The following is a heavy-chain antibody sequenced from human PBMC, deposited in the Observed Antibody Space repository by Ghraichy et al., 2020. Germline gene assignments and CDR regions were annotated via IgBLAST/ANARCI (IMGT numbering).Heavy chain of an antibody. CDR1: GFTFSNYW. Sequence: GGSLRLSCAASGFTFSNYWMHWVRQVPGKGLVWVSGIGNDGSSTKYADSVMGRFSISRDNAKNTLYLHMHSLRAEDTAVYYCATDLPHNCFDWGQGTLVTVSS. D-gene: IGHD1-1*01. CDR2: IGNDGSST. CDR3: ATDLPHNCFD. J-gene: IGHJ4*02. V-gene: IGHV3-74*01.